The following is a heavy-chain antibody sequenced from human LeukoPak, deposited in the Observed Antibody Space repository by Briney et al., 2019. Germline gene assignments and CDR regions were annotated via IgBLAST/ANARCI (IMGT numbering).Heavy chain of an antibody. D-gene: IGHD3-22*01. V-gene: IGHV1-69*13. CDR3: ASGWCDYDSSGYYY. CDR2: IIPIFGTA. Sequence: ASVKVSCKASGGTFSSYAISWVRQAPGQGLEWMGGIIPIFGTANYAQKFQGRVTITADESTSTAYMELSSLRSEDTAVYYCASGWCDYDSSGYYYWGQGTLVTVSS. J-gene: IGHJ4*02. CDR1: GGTFSSYA.